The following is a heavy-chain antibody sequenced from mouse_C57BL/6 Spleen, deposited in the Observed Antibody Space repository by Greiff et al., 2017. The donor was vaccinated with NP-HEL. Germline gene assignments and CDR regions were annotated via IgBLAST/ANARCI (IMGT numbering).Heavy chain of an antibody. D-gene: IGHD2-4*01. CDR1: GYTFTSYT. CDR2: INPSSGYT. V-gene: IGHV1-4*01. J-gene: IGHJ3*01. Sequence: VKLMESGAELARPGASVKMSCKASGYTFTSYTMHWVKQRPGQGLEWIGYINPSSGYTKYNQKFKDKATLTAVKSSSTAYMQLSSLTSEDSAVYYCARGHDYDGTRGFAYWGQGTLVTVSA. CDR3: ARGHDYDGTRGFAY.